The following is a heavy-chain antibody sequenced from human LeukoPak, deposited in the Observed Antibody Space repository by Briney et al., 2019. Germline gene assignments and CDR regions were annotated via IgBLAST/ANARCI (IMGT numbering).Heavy chain of an antibody. V-gene: IGHV1-2*06. CDR1: GYIFTGYY. J-gene: IGHJ6*03. Sequence: ASVKVSCKASGYIFTGYYMHWVRQAPGQGLGWMGRINPNTGGTNYAQKFQGRVTMTRDTSISTVYMELSGLRSDDTAVYYCARDLFGDLDSYIDVWGKGTTVTVSS. CDR3: ARDLFGDLDSYIDV. D-gene: IGHD4-17*01. CDR2: INPNTGGT.